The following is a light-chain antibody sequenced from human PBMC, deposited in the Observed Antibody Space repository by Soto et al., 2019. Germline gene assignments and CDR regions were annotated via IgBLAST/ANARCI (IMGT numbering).Light chain of an antibody. V-gene: IGKV1-5*03. CDR1: QSINSW. J-gene: IGKJ4*01. CDR3: HQYQRSPVT. CDR2: KAS. Sequence: DIQMTPSPSTLSAFVGDRATITCRTSQSINSWWAWYQQKPGKAPNLLIYKASNLESGAPSRFSGSGSGTVFTLTISSLQPHGFATYYRHQYQRSPVTFGGGPKGEIK.